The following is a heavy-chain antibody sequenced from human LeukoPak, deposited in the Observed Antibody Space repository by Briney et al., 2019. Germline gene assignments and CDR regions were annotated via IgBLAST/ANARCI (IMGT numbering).Heavy chain of an antibody. CDR1: GFTFCSYG. D-gene: IGHD2-2*03. J-gene: IGHJ6*02. V-gene: IGHV3-30*18. CDR3: AKDGYCSSTSCTRTYYYYGMDV. Sequence: PGRSLRLSCAASGFTFCSYGMHWVRQAPGKGLEWVAVISYDGGNKYYADSVKGRFTISRDNSKNTLYLQMNSLRAEDTAVYYCAKDGYCSSTSCTRTYYYYGMDVWGQGTTVTVSS. CDR2: ISYDGGNK.